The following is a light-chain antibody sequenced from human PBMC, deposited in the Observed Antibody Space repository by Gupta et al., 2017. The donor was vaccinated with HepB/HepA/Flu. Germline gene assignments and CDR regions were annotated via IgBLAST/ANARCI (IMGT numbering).Light chain of an antibody. CDR1: SGYSHYS. CDR2: VESSGRY. V-gene: IGLV4-60*03. CDR3: ETWDSNIRV. Sequence: QLMVTQSSSASASLGSSVKLTCTLSSGYSHYSIGWHQQQPGKAPRFLMKVESSGRYNKGSGIPDRFSGSSSGDARYLTISNLQAEDEADYYCETWDSNIRVFGGGTKLTVL. J-gene: IGLJ2*01.